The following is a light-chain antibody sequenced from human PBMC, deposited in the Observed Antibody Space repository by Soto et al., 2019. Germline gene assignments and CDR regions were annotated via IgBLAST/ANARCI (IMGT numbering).Light chain of an antibody. Sequence: IVLTQSRPTLSLSQGRRTTPASRASQSVTRYLAWYQQRHGQAPRIVIYDASRRATGIPARFSGSMYGADVNLTISTLEPEDFAVYYCQQRSSWPITLGQGTRLEIK. CDR3: QQRSSWPIT. CDR2: DAS. CDR1: QSVTRY. V-gene: IGKV3-11*01. J-gene: IGKJ5*01.